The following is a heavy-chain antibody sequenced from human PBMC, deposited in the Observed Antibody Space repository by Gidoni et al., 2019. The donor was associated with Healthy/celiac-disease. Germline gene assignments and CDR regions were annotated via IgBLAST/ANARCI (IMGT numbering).Heavy chain of an antibody. J-gene: IGHJ6*02. Sequence: SYGMHWVRQAPGKGLEWVAVIWYDGSNKYYADSVKGRFTISRDNSKNTLYLQMNSLRAEDTAVYYCARGIGSFDYGMDVWGQGTTVTVSS. D-gene: IGHD2-15*01. CDR1: SYG. CDR3: ARGIGSFDYGMDV. CDR2: IWYDGSNK. V-gene: IGHV3-33*01.